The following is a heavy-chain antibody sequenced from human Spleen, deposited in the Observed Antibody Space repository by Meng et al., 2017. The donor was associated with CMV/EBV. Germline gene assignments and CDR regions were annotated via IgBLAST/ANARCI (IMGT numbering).Heavy chain of an antibody. D-gene: IGHD2-2*01. V-gene: IGHV1-2*02. Sequence: ASVKVSCKSSGYTFTDFYIHWVRQAPGEGPEWMGWINPRGGHMYAQKFQGTVTMAGDTSLNTAHLEVRGLKSDDTAVYYCARADVVVPAATGDYWGQGTLVTVSS. CDR2: INPRGGH. CDR3: ARADVVVPAATGDY. CDR1: GYTFTDFY. J-gene: IGHJ4*02.